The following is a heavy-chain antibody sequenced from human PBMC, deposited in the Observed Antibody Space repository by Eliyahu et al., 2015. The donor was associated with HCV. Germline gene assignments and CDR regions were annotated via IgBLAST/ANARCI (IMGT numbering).Heavy chain of an antibody. CDR2: IVAGSGTT. J-gene: IGHJ6*02. CDR3: AATIAATGPYYGLDV. V-gene: IGHV1-58*02. Sequence: QMHLVQSGPEVKKPGTSVKVSCKASGFTFTSSAMQWVRQARGQRLEWIGWIVAGSGTTNYAQNFQGRVTITRDMSTSTAYMELSSLRSDDTAVYYCAATIAATGPYYGLDVWGQGTTVTVSS. D-gene: IGHD6-13*01. CDR1: GFTFTSSA.